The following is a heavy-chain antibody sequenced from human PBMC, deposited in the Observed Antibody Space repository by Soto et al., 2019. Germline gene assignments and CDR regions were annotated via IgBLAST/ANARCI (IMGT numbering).Heavy chain of an antibody. CDR1: GGSFSIYY. CDR2: VHFSGST. Sequence: SETLSLTCGAYGGSFSIYYWSWIRQSPGKGLEWVGYVHFSGSTTYNPSLAPRLNISFDMSKSQVYLQLTSVTAADTAVYYCARFGAAAAHDDNWGRGVLVTVSS. V-gene: IGHV4-59*01. J-gene: IGHJ4*01. CDR3: ARFGAAAAHDDN. D-gene: IGHD6-13*01.